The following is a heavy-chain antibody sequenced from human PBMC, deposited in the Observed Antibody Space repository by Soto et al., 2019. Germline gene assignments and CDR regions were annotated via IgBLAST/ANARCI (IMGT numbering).Heavy chain of an antibody. CDR1: GDSVSNKSAA. CDR2: TYYRSKWYN. CDR3: ARDRDGINNADY. J-gene: IGHJ4*02. D-gene: IGHD2-8*01. Sequence: PXQTLSLPFAISGDSVSNKSAAWSWIRHSPSRGLEWLGRTYYRSKWYNDYAVSVKSRISINPDTSKNQFSLQLNSVTPEDTAVYYCARDRDGINNADYWGQGTLVTVSS. V-gene: IGHV6-1*01.